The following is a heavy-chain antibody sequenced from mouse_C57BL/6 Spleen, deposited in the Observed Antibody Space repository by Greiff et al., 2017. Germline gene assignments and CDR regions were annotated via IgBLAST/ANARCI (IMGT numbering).Heavy chain of an antibody. Sequence: EVHLVESEGGLVQPGSSMKLSCTASGFTFSDYYMAWVRQVPEKGLEWVANINYDGSSTYYLDSLKSRFIISRDNAKNILYLQMSSLKSEDTATYYCARDQGAIYYDYGWYFDVWGTGTTVTVSS. D-gene: IGHD2-4*01. CDR2: INYDGSST. J-gene: IGHJ1*03. V-gene: IGHV5-16*01. CDR3: ARDQGAIYYDYGWYFDV. CDR1: GFTFSDYY.